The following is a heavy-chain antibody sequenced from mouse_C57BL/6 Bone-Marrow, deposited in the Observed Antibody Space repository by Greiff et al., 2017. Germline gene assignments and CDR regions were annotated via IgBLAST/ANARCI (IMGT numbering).Heavy chain of an antibody. CDR3: ARSLYYYGSSLYAMDY. CDR2: ISNLEYSI. D-gene: IGHD1-1*01. CDR1: GFTFSDYG. V-gene: IGHV5-15*04. J-gene: IGHJ4*01. Sequence: EVMLVESGGGLVQPGGSLKLSCAASGFTFSDYGMAWVRQAPRKGPEWVAFISNLEYSIYYADTVTGRFTISRANAKNTLYLEMSSLRSEDTAMYYCARSLYYYGSSLYAMDYWGQGTSVTVSS.